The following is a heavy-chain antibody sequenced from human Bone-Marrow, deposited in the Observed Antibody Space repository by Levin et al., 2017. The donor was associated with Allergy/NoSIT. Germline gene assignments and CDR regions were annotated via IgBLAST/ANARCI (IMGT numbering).Heavy chain of an antibody. CDR3: ARNIPVTDLGY. Sequence: PSETLSLTCAASGFTVSNNYMTWVRQAPGKGLEWVSLIYSGGSTYYADSVKGRFTISRDNSRNTVYLQMNNLRAEDTAVYYCARNIPVTDLGYWGQGTLVTVSS. J-gene: IGHJ4*02. CDR2: IYSGGST. D-gene: IGHD1-14*01. CDR1: GFTVSNNY. V-gene: IGHV3-53*01.